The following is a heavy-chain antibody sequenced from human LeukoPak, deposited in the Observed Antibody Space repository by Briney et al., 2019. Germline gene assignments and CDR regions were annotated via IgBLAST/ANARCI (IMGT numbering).Heavy chain of an antibody. D-gene: IGHD2-2*01. CDR2: ISSSSSYI. J-gene: IGHJ5*02. Sequence: GGSLRLSCAASGFTFSSYSMNWVRQAPGKGLEWVSSISSSSSYIYYADSVKGRFTISRDNAKNSLYLQMNSLRAEDTAVYYCARSRYSDIVVVPAALRGDWFDPWGQGTLVTVSS. CDR1: GFTFSSYS. V-gene: IGHV3-21*01. CDR3: ARSRYSDIVVVPAALRGDWFDP.